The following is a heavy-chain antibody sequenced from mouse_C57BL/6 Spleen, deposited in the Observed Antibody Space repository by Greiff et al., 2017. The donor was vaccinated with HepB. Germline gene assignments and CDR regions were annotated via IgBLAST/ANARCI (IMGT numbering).Heavy chain of an antibody. V-gene: IGHV1-22*01. D-gene: IGHD1-1*01. J-gene: IGHJ3*01. CDR2: INPNNGGT. CDR1: GYTFTDYN. CDR3: ARRGSSYRDPWFAY. Sequence: VQLQPSGPELVKPGASVKMSCKASGYTFTDYNMHWVKQSHGKSLEWIGYINPNNGGTSYNQKFKGKATLTVNTSSSSAYMELRSLTSEDSAVYYCARRGSSYRDPWFAYWGQGTLVTVSA.